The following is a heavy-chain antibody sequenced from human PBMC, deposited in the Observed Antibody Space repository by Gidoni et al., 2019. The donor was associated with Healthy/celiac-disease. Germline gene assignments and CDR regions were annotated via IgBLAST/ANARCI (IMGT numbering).Heavy chain of an antibody. CDR1: GYTFTNYG. Sequence: QVQLVQSGAEVKNPGASVKVSCNASGYTFTNYGISWVRQAPGQGLEWVGWISAYNGNTNYAQKLQGRVTMTTDTSTSTAYMELRSLRSDDTAVYYCARLERRDSSGYSRNVIENWGQGTLVTVSS. CDR2: ISAYNGNT. D-gene: IGHD3-22*01. J-gene: IGHJ4*02. CDR3: ARLERRDSSGYSRNVIEN. V-gene: IGHV1-18*01.